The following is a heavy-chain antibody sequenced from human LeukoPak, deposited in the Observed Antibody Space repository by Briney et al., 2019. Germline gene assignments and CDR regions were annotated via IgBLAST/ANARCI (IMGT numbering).Heavy chain of an antibody. D-gene: IGHD3-3*01. J-gene: IGHJ4*02. V-gene: IGHV1-2*02. CDR2: INPNSGGT. CDR3: ARDRGGVSEVRFSLSPFDY. Sequence: ASVTVSCKASGYTFTGYYIHWVRQAPGQGLEWMGWINPNSGGTNFAQKFQGRVTMTRDTSISTAYMELSRLRSDDTALYYCARDRGGVSEVRFSLSPFDYWGQGALVTVSS. CDR1: GYTFTGYY.